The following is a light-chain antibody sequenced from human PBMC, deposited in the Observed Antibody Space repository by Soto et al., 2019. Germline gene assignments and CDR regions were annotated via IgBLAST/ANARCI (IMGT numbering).Light chain of an antibody. J-gene: IGKJ2*01. Sequence: DIVLTQSPGTLSLSPGERATLSCRASQSVSSKYLAWYQQKPGQAPRVLIYGASIRATGIPERFSGGGSGTDFTLTISSLQPEDFATYYCQQSYRTPHTFGQGTKLETK. CDR1: QSVSSKY. V-gene: IGKV3-20*01. CDR3: QQSYRTPHT. CDR2: GAS.